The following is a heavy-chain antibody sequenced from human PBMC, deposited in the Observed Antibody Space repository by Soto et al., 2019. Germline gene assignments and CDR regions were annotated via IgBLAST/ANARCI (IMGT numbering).Heavy chain of an antibody. V-gene: IGHV1-18*04. J-gene: IGHJ6*02. CDR2: ISGYNGTT. Sequence: QGVLEQSGGEVKKPWASVKVSCKASGYTFSGYSITWVRQAPGQVLEWMGRISGYNGTTNYARTRRCRLTLTTATSTSTVYMALRSLTADDTAVYYCAGDVFCGGAPECPAIDVWGQGTTVTVSS. CDR3: AGDVFCGGAPECPAIDV. CDR1: GYTFSGYS. D-gene: IGHD2-21*01.